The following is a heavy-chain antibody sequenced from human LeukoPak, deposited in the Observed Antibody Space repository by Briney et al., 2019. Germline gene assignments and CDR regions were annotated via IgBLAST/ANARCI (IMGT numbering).Heavy chain of an antibody. J-gene: IGHJ4*02. D-gene: IGHD3-10*01. CDR3: ARVVHYGSGPAVG. CDR2: ISSSGDTI. CDR1: GFTFDDYT. Sequence: GGSLRLSCAASGFTFDDYTMHWVRQAPGKGLEWVSYISSSGDTIYYADSVKGRFTISRDNAKNSVHLQMNSLRAEDTAVYYCARVVHYGSGPAVGWGQGTLVTVSS. V-gene: IGHV3-11*01.